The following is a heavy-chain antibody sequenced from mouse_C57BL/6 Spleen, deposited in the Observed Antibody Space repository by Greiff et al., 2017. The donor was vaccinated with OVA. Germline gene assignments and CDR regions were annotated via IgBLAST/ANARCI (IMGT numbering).Heavy chain of an antibody. CDR2: ISSGSSTI. CDR1: GFTFSDYG. Sequence: DVMLVESGGGLVKPGGSLKLSCAASGFTFSDYGMHWVRQAPEKGLEWVAYISSGSSTIYYADTVKGRFTISRDNAKNTLFLQMTSLRSEDTAMYYCARGNPWYFDVWGTGTTVTVSS. V-gene: IGHV5-17*01. J-gene: IGHJ1*03. CDR3: ARGNPWYFDV.